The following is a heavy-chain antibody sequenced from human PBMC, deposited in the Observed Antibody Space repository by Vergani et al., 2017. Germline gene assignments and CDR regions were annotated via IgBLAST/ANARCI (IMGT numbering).Heavy chain of an antibody. J-gene: IGHJ3*02. D-gene: IGHD6-13*01. CDR3: ARDRRAADSHPDAFDI. V-gene: IGHV1-69*01. CDR2: IIPIFGTA. Sequence: QVQLVQSGAEVKKPGSSVKVPCKASGGTFSSYAISWVRQAPGQGLEWMGGIIPIFGTANYAQKFQGRVTITADESTSTAYMELSSLRSEDTAVYYCARDRRAADSHPDAFDIWGQGTMVTVSS. CDR1: GGTFSSYA.